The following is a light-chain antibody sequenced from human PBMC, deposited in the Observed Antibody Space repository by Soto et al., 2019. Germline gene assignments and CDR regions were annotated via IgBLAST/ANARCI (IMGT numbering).Light chain of an antibody. J-gene: IGKJ4*01. V-gene: IGKV1-6*01. Sequence: IEMTQSPSSLSASVGDRVTITCRASQGIGSDLAWYQHRPGRVPKLLIYAASSLQNGVPSRFSGSGSGTDFTLTISSLQPEDLATYYCLQDYLYLTFGGGTKVEIK. CDR2: AAS. CDR3: LQDYLYLT. CDR1: QGIGSD.